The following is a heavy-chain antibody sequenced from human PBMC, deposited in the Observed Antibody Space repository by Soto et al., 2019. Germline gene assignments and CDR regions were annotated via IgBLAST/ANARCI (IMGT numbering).Heavy chain of an antibody. J-gene: IGHJ5*02. D-gene: IGHD2-15*01. CDR2: INAGNGNI. V-gene: IGHV1-3*01. Sequence: ASVKVSCKASGYTFTXYAIHWVRQAPGQRFEWMGWINAGNGNIKYSQKFQGRVTITRDTSASTAYMELSSLRSEDTAVYYCARAPQEVVVATGFDPWGQGTLVTVSS. CDR3: ARAPQEVVVATGFDP. CDR1: GYTFTXYA.